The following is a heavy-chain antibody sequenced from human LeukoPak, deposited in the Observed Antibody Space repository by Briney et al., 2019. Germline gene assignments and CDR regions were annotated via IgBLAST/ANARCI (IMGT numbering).Heavy chain of an antibody. CDR2: ISSSGSTI. J-gene: IGHJ4*02. CDR3: ARELLDGSGSTPFDY. CDR1: GFTFSDYY. Sequence: KPGGSLRLSCAASGFTFSDYYMSWIRQAPGKGLEWVSYISSSGSTIYYADSVKGRFTISRDNAKNSLFLQMNSLRAEDTALYYCARELLDGSGSTPFDYWGQGTLVTVSS. D-gene: IGHD3-10*01. V-gene: IGHV3-11*04.